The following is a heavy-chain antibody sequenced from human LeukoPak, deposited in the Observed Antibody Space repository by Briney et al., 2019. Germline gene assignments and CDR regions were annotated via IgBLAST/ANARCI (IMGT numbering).Heavy chain of an antibody. J-gene: IGHJ5*02. CDR1: GHTLFELP. CDR3: ITGPHLPNWGRGEYDP. D-gene: IGHD7-27*01. Sequence: GASVKVSCKVSGHTLFELPIHWVRQVPGKGLEWMGSFDPEDGEPIYAQNFRGRVTITEDRSADTAYMDLRSLRPEDTAVYFCITGPHLPNWGRGEYDPWGQGTLVTVSS. CDR2: FDPEDGEP. V-gene: IGHV1-24*01.